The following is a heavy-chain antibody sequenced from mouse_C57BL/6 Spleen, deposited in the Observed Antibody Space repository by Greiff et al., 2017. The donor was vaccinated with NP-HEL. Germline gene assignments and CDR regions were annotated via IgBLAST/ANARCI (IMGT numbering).Heavy chain of an antibody. J-gene: IGHJ2*01. Sequence: QVQLQQSGAELARPGASVKLSCKASGYTFTSYGISWVKQRTGQGLEWIGEIYPRSGNTYYNEKFKGKATLTADKSSSTAYMELRSLTSEDSAVYFCVCGAATVVATDFDYWGQGTTLTVSS. CDR1: GYTFTSYG. CDR3: VCGAATVVATDFDY. D-gene: IGHD1-1*01. CDR2: IYPRSGNT. V-gene: IGHV1-81*01.